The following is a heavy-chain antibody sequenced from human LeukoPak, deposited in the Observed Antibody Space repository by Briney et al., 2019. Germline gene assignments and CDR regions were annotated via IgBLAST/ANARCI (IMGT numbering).Heavy chain of an antibody. CDR1: GGSISSSSYY. D-gene: IGHD1-26*01. Sequence: SETLSLTCTVSGGSISSSSYYWGWIRQPPGKGLEWIASIYYSGSTYYNPSLKSRVSISVDTSKNQLSLKLSSLTAADTAVYYCARHEYSGSYYGLSWFDPWGQGTLVTVSS. J-gene: IGHJ5*02. CDR2: IYYSGST. V-gene: IGHV4-39*01. CDR3: ARHEYSGSYYGLSWFDP.